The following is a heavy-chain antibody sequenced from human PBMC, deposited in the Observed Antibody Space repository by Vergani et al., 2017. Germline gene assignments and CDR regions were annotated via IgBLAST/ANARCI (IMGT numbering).Heavy chain of an antibody. J-gene: IGHJ4*02. CDR1: GFPFRSSE. CDR3: ARGGSSGWPRAFDY. V-gene: IGHV3-48*03. CDR2: ISSSGSTI. D-gene: IGHD6-19*01. Sequence: EGKGGEDGGGLVQPGGSLRLSCAASGFPFRSSELHWVRQAPGKGLEWVSYISSSGSTIYYADSVKGRFTISRDNAKNSLYLQMNSLRAEDTAVYYCARGGSSGWPRAFDYWGQGTLVTVSS.